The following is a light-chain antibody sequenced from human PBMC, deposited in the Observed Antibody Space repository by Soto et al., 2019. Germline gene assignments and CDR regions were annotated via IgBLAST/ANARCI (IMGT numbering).Light chain of an antibody. V-gene: IGKV3-20*01. Sequence: VVLTQSPGTLSLSPGERATLSCRASQIVSASHLAWYQQKPGQAPRLLLYGASTRATDIPDRFSGSGSGTDFTLTISRVEPEDFAIYYCHHYGISPPYTFGQGTRLDIK. CDR3: HHYGISPPYT. CDR1: QIVSASH. J-gene: IGKJ2*01. CDR2: GAS.